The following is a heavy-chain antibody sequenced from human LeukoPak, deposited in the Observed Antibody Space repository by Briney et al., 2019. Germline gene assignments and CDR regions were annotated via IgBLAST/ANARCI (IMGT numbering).Heavy chain of an antibody. D-gene: IGHD6-13*01. CDR3: AKDMGAAGTFGAFDI. CDR1: EFTFSSYA. Sequence: GGSLRLSCAASEFTFSSYAMSWVRQAPGKGLDWVSAISGSGGSTYYAESGKGRFTISRDNSKNTLYLQMNSLRAEDTAVYYCAKDMGAAGTFGAFDIWGQGTMVTVS. J-gene: IGHJ3*02. CDR2: ISGSGGST. V-gene: IGHV3-23*01.